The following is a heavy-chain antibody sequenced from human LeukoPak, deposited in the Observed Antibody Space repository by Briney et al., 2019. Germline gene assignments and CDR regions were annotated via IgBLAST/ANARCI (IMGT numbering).Heavy chain of an antibody. J-gene: IGHJ4*02. Sequence: GASLRLSCAASGFTFSSYGMHWVRQAPGKGLEWVAVLWYEGSNKYYADSVKGRFTISRDNSKNTLYLQMNSLRAEDTAVYYCARDFLCSSTSCYNNLLDYWGQGTLVTVSS. V-gene: IGHV3-33*01. CDR3: ARDFLCSSTSCYNNLLDY. CDR1: GFTFSSYG. CDR2: LWYEGSNK. D-gene: IGHD2-2*02.